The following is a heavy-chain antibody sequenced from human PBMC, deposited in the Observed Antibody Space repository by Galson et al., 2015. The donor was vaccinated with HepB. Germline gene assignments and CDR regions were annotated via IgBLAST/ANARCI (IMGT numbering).Heavy chain of an antibody. D-gene: IGHD3-10*01. V-gene: IGHV3-21*01. J-gene: IGHJ3*02. CDR1: GFTFSSYS. Sequence: SLRLSCAASGFTFSSYSMNWVRQAPGKGLEWVSSISSSSSCIYYADSVKGRFTISRDNAKNSLYLQMNSLRAEDTAVYYCARGKSGLRAFDIWGQGTMVTVSS. CDR3: ARGKSGLRAFDI. CDR2: ISSSSSCI.